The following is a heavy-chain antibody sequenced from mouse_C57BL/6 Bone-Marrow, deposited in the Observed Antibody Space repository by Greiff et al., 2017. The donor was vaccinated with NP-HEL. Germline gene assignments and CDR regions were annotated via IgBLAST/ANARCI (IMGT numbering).Heavy chain of an antibody. Sequence: VKLEESGPSLVQPSQSLSITCTVSGFSLTSYGVHWVRQSPGKGLEWLGVIWRGGSTDYNAAFMSRLSITKDNSKSQVFFKMNSLQADDTAIYYCARGYSNYAWFAYWGQGTLVTVSA. CDR3: ARGYSNYAWFAY. D-gene: IGHD2-5*01. CDR2: IWRGGST. CDR1: GFSLTSYG. V-gene: IGHV2-5-1*01. J-gene: IGHJ3*01.